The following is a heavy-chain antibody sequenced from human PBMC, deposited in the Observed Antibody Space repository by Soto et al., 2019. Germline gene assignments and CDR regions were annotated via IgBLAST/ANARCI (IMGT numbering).Heavy chain of an antibody. D-gene: IGHD4-17*01. J-gene: IGHJ5*02. V-gene: IGHV3-11*05. Sequence: QVQLMESGGGLVKPGGSLRLSCAASGFTFSDYYMSWIRQAPGKGLEWVSYISSSSSYTNYADSVKGRFTISRDNAKNSLYLQMNSLRAEDTAVYYCARGGRDYLVWFDPWGQGTLVTVSS. CDR2: ISSSSSYT. CDR1: GFTFSDYY. CDR3: ARGGRDYLVWFDP.